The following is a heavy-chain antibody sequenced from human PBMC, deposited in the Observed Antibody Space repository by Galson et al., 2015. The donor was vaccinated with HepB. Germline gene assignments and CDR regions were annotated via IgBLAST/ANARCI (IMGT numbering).Heavy chain of an antibody. CDR1: GFTFSSYS. J-gene: IGHJ4*02. Sequence: SLRLSCAASGFTFSSYSMNWVRQAPGKGLEWVSYISSSSSTIYYADSVKGRFTISRDNAKNSLYLQMNSLRAEDTAVYYCASAKLNYYDSSGYYTYPGYWGQGTLVTVSS. CDR2: ISSSSSTI. CDR3: ASAKLNYYDSSGYYTYPGY. V-gene: IGHV3-48*04. D-gene: IGHD3-22*01.